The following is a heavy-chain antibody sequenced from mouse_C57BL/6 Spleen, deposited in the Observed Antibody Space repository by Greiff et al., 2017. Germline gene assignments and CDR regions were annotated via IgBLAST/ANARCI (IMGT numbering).Heavy chain of an antibody. D-gene: IGHD2-3*01. V-gene: IGHV1-80*01. Sequence: QVQLQQSGAELVKPGASVKISCKASGYAFSSYWMNWVKQRPGKGLEWIGQIYPGDGDTNYNGKFKGKATLTADKSSSTAYMQLSSLTSEDSAVYCCASPIYDGDDWFAYWGQGTLVTVSA. J-gene: IGHJ3*01. CDR2: IYPGDGDT. CDR3: ASPIYDGDDWFAY. CDR1: GYAFSSYW.